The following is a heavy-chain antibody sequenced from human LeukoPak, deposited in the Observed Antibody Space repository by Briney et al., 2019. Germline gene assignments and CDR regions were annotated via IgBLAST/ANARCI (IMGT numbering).Heavy chain of an antibody. CDR3: ARTQDYCRSTSCYTSFDY. CDR1: GGTFSSYA. CDR2: IIPIFGTA. V-gene: IGHV1-69*13. D-gene: IGHD2-2*01. Sequence: GASVKVSCKASGGTFSSYAISWVRQAPGQGLEWMGGIIPIFGTANYAQKFQGRVTITADESTSTAYMELSSLRSEGTAVYYCARTQDYCRSTSCYTSFDYWGQGTLVTVSS. J-gene: IGHJ4*02.